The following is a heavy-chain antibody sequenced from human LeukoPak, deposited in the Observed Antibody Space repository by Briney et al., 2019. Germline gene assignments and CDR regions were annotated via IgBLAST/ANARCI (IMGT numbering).Heavy chain of an antibody. D-gene: IGHD5-18*01. V-gene: IGHV4-34*01. CDR1: GGSFSGYY. CDR2: INHSGST. Sequence: SETLSLTCAVYGGSFSGYYWSWIRQPPGKGLEWIGEINHSGSTNYNPSLKSRVTISVDTSKNQFSLKLSSVTAADTAVYYCARRSPPRGYSYGSRGYYFDYWGQGTLVTASS. J-gene: IGHJ4*02. CDR3: ARRSPPRGYSYGSRGYYFDY.